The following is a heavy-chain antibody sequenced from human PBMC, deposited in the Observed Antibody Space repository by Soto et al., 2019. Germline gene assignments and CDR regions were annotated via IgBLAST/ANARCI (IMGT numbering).Heavy chain of an antibody. CDR1: GFRFGGSD. V-gene: IGHV3-73*01. J-gene: IGHJ4*02. D-gene: IGHD2-21*02. CDR2: IKTKAENYAT. Sequence: GGSLRLSCAASGFRFGGSDIHWVRQASGEGLEWVGRIKTKAENYATALAASVRGRFSLSRDDSRNTAYLEMNSLKTEDTAVYYCTRRDCSGGDCYSDFDYWGQGALVTVSS. CDR3: TRRDCSGGDCYSDFDY.